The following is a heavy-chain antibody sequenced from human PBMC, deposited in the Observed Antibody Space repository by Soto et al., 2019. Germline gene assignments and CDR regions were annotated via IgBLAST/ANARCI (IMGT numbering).Heavy chain of an antibody. V-gene: IGHV5-51*01. J-gene: IGHJ6*02. CDR1: GFSFTTYW. Sequence: PGESLKISCKASGFSFTTYWIAWVRQVPGKGLEWVGIISPSDSDTRYSPSFQGQVTISADRSITTAYLQWSSLKASDTAIYYCARHEQFYYHYYGMDVWGQGTTVTVSS. CDR3: ARHEQFYYHYYGMDV. CDR2: ISPSDSDT. D-gene: IGHD6-19*01.